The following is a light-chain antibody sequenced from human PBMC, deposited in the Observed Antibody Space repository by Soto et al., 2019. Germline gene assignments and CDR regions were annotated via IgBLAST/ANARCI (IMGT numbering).Light chain of an antibody. V-gene: IGLV2-14*01. CDR3: GSYTSSSTYV. CDR1: SSDVGGYNY. CDR2: DVR. Sequence: QSVLTQPASVSASPGQSITISCTGTSSDVGGYNYVSWYQQHPGKPPKLMIYDVRSRPSGLSNRFSGSKSGNTASLTISGLQAEDEAEYYCGSYTSSSTYVFGTGTKLTVL. J-gene: IGLJ1*01.